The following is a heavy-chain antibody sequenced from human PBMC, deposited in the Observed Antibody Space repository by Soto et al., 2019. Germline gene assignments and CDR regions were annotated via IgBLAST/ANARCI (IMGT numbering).Heavy chain of an antibody. CDR2: IYYSGST. CDR1: GGSISSYY. V-gene: IGHV4-59*01. Sequence: QVQLQESGPGLVKPSETLSLTCTVSGGSISSYYWSWIRQPPGKGLEWIGYIYYSGSTNYNPSLTRRVTISVHTSNHQFSLKLSSVTAADTAVYYCASSGSLGPWDLDYWGQGTLVTVSS. CDR3: ASSGSLGPWDLDY. J-gene: IGHJ4*02. D-gene: IGHD1-26*01.